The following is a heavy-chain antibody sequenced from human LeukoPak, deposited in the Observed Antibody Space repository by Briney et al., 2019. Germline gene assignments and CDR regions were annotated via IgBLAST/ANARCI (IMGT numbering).Heavy chain of an antibody. Sequence: SETLSLTCAVYGGSFSGYYWSWIRQPPGKGLEWIGEINHSGSTNYNPSLKSRVTISVDTSKNQFSLKLSSVTAADTAVCYCARGLVGWGRGFDYWGQGTLVTVSS. J-gene: IGHJ4*02. D-gene: IGHD7-27*01. V-gene: IGHV4-34*01. CDR1: GGSFSGYY. CDR2: INHSGST. CDR3: ARGLVGWGRGFDY.